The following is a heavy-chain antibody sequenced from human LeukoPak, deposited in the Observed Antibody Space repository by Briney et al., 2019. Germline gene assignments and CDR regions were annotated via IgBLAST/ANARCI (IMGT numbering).Heavy chain of an antibody. CDR3: ARVGRAPLQNYYTNYFDY. V-gene: IGHV4-4*07. D-gene: IGHD3-10*01. CDR1: GGSISSYY. CDR2: IYTSGST. Sequence: SETLSLTCTVSGGSISSYYWSWIRQPAGKGLEWIGRIYTSGSTNYNPSLKSRVTMSVDTSKNQFSLKLSSVTAADTAVYYCARVGRAPLQNYYTNYFDYWGQGTLVTVSS. J-gene: IGHJ4*02.